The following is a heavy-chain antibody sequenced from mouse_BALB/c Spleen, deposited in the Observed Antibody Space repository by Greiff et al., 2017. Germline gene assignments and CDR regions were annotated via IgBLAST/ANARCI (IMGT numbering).Heavy chain of an antibody. J-gene: IGHJ2*01. D-gene: IGHD1-1*01. CDR1: GYTFTSYW. V-gene: IGHV1-7*01. CDR2: INPSTGYT. CDR3: AREGFITTVVAPFDY. Sequence: QVQLKESGAELAKPGASVKMSCKASGYTFTSYWMHWVKQRPGQGLEWIGYINPSTGYTEYNQKFKDKATLTADKSSSTAYMQLSSLTSEDSAVYYCAREGFITTVVAPFDYWGQGTTLTVSS.